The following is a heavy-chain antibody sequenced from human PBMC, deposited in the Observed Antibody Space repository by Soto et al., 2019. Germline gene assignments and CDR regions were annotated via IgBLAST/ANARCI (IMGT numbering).Heavy chain of an antibody. CDR3: ARPMSGIAGYFDY. D-gene: IGHD6-13*01. V-gene: IGHV3-33*01. CDR1: GFTFSSYG. CDR2: IWYDGSNK. Sequence: QVQLVESGGGVVQPGRSLRLSCAASGFTFSSYGMHWVRQAPGKGLEWVAVIWYDGSNKYYADSVKGRFTISRDNSKNTLYLQMNSLRAEDTAVYYCARPMSGIAGYFDYWGQGTLVIVSS. J-gene: IGHJ4*02.